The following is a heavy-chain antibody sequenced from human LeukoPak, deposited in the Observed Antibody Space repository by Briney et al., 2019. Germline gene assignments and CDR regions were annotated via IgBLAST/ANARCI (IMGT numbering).Heavy chain of an antibody. CDR3: AKESPNYYDSSGYSPLGYGMDV. CDR1: GFTFSSYG. D-gene: IGHD3-22*01. J-gene: IGHJ6*02. Sequence: GGSLRLSCAASGFTFSSYGMHWVRQAPGKGLEWVAVISYDGSNKYYADSVKGRFTISRDNSKNTLYLQMNSLRAEDTAVYYCAKESPNYYDSSGYSPLGYGMDVWGQGTTVTVSS. V-gene: IGHV3-30*18. CDR2: ISYDGSNK.